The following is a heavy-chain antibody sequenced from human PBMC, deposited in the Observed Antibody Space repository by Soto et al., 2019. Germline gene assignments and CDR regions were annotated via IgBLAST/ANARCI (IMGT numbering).Heavy chain of an antibody. D-gene: IGHD3-3*01. Sequence: HPWGSLRLSCAASGFTVSSNYMSWVRQAPGKGLEWVSVIYSGGSTYYADSVKGRFTISRDNSKNTLYLQMNSLRAEDTAVYFCSLGYTYYDFGIGPPWVWFDPWGQGTLVTVSS. CDR1: GFTVSSNY. V-gene: IGHV3-66*01. CDR2: IYSGGST. J-gene: IGHJ5*02. CDR3: SLGYTYYDFGIGPPWVWFDP.